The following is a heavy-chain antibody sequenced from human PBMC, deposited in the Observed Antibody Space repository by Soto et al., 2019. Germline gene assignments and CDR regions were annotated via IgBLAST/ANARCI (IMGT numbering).Heavy chain of an antibody. D-gene: IGHD3-3*01. CDR2: ISSSSSTI. V-gene: IGHV3-48*02. CDR1: GFTFSSYS. J-gene: IGHJ6*02. Sequence: GGSLRLSCAASGFTFSSYSMNWVRQAPGKGLEWVSYISSSSSTIYYADPVKGRFTISRDNAKNSLYLQMNSLRDEDTAVYYCARDISYYDFWSGPRPYYYYGMDVWGQGTTVTVSS. CDR3: ARDISYYDFWSGPRPYYYYGMDV.